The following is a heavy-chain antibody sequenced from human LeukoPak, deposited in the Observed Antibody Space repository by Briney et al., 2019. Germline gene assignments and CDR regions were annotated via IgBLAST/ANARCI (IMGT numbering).Heavy chain of an antibody. V-gene: IGHV3-43*02. CDR2: ISGDGGST. D-gene: IGHD3-10*01. CDR1: GFTFDDYA. Sequence: GGSLRLSCAASGFTFDDYAMHWVRQAPGKSLEWVSLISGDGGSTYYADSVKGRFTISRDNSKNSLYLQMNSLRTEDTALYYCAKSRYYGSGSYSYGMDVWGQGTTVTVSS. J-gene: IGHJ6*02. CDR3: AKSRYYGSGSYSYGMDV.